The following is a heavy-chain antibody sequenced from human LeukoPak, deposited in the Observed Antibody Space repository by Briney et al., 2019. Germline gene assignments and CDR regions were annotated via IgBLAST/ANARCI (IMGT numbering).Heavy chain of an antibody. CDR2: ISYDGSNE. V-gene: IGHV3-30*18. CDR3: AKARYGPFDY. J-gene: IGHJ4*02. Sequence: GRSLRLSCAASGFTFSSYGMHWVRQAPGKGLEWVAVISYDGSNEYYADSVKGRFTISRDNSKNTLYLQMNSLRAEDTAVYYCAKARYGPFDYWGQGTLVTVSS. D-gene: IGHD4-17*01. CDR1: GFTFSSYG.